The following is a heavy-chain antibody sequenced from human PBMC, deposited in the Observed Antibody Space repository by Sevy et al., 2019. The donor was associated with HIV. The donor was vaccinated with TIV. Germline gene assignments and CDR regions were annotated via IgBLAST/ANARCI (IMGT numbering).Heavy chain of an antibody. D-gene: IGHD1-26*01. CDR1: GFTVSSNY. CDR3: ATTSTPLYYYALDV. J-gene: IGHJ6*02. V-gene: IGHV3-53*01. Sequence: GGSLRLSCAASGFTVSSNYMSWVRQASGKGLEWVSVIYSGEYTYYADSVKGRFTISRDISKNTLNLQMNSLRAEDTAIYYCATTSTPLYYYALDVWGQGTTVTVSS. CDR2: IYSGEYT.